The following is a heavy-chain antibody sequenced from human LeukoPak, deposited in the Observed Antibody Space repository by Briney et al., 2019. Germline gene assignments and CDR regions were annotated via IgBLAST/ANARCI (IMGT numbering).Heavy chain of an antibody. CDR2: IIPIVGTP. J-gene: IGHJ4*02. CDR1: GGTFSSYA. CDR3: ARGGYYYDSSGYSHLPDY. V-gene: IGHV1-69*13. D-gene: IGHD3-22*01. Sequence: AASVKVSCKASGGTFSSYAFSWVRQAPGQGLEWMGGIIPIVGTPNYAQMFQGRVTITADESTSTAYMELSSLRSEDTAVYYCARGGYYYDSSGYSHLPDYWGQGTLVTVSA.